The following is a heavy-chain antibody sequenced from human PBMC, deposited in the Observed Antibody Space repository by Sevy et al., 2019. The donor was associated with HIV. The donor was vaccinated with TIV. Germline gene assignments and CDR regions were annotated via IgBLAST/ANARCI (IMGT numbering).Heavy chain of an antibody. CDR3: ATIIFGTKYYHFGLDV. Sequence: ASVKVSCKASGYSFSSHAMQWVRQAPGQSPECMGWINSGNDDTKYFQKFKGRVTITRDTSASTVYMELSSLTTEDTAVYYCATIIFGTKYYHFGLDVWGQGTTVTVSS. D-gene: IGHD3-3*01. V-gene: IGHV1-3*04. CDR1: GYSFSSHA. J-gene: IGHJ6*02. CDR2: INSGNDDT.